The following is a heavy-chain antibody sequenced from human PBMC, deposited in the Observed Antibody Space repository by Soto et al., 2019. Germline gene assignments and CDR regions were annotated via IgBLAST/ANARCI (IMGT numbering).Heavy chain of an antibody. J-gene: IGHJ4*02. CDR2: ISYDGRNK. CDR1: GFTFSSYA. Sequence: QVQLVESGGGVVQPGRSLRLSCAASGFTFSSYAMHWVRQAPGKGLEWVAVISYDGRNKYYADSGKGRFTISRDSSKNTLYLQMHSLRAEDTAVYYCASPRLSSDGTTPIDFWGQGTLVTVSS. D-gene: IGHD1-1*01. V-gene: IGHV3-30-3*01. CDR3: ASPRLSSDGTTPIDF.